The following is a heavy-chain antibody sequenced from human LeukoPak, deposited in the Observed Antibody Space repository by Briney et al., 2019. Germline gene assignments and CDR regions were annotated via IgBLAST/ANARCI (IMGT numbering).Heavy chain of an antibody. Sequence: ASVKVSCKASGYTFTGYYMHWVRQAPGQGLEWMGWINPNSGGTNYAQKFQGRVTMTRDTSISTAYMALSRLRSDDTAVYYWARELPYYYDSSGYHTEPIPWWGQGTLVTVSS. V-gene: IGHV1-2*02. D-gene: IGHD3-22*01. CDR1: GYTFTGYY. J-gene: IGHJ4*02. CDR2: INPNSGGT. CDR3: ARELPYYYDSSGYHTEPIPW.